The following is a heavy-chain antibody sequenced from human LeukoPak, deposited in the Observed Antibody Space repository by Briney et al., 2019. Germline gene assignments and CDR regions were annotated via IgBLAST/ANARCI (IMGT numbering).Heavy chain of an antibody. CDR3: ARFQTDRARELRDFDY. Sequence: ASVKVSCKASGYTFTSYGISWVRQAPGQGLEWMGWISTYNGNTNYAQKVQGRVTMTTDTSTSTAHMELRSLRSDDTAMYYCARFQTDRARELRDFDYWGQEPWSPSPQ. D-gene: IGHD1-7*01. CDR2: ISTYNGNT. J-gene: IGHJ4*01. V-gene: IGHV1-18*01. CDR1: GYTFTSYG.